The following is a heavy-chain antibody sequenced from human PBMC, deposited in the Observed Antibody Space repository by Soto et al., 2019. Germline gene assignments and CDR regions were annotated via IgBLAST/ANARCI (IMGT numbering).Heavy chain of an antibody. D-gene: IGHD6-19*01. CDR3: ARGVAGSGFDL. V-gene: IGHV6-1*01. Sequence: SQTLSLTCAMSGASVSSDTAAWHCIRSSPARGLEWLGRRYYRSNWRHDYAVSVKSRITVNPDTSRNHFSLQLNSLTPDDTAVYYCARGVAGSGFDLWGPGTLVTVS. J-gene: IGHJ4*02. CDR1: GASVSSDTAA. CDR2: RYYRSNWRH.